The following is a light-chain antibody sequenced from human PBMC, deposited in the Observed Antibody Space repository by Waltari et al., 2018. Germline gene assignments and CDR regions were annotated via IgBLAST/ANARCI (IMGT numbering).Light chain of an antibody. CDR2: NRSDSEK. Sequence: QAVLTQPASLSASPGASASLTCTLRSDLNVGTYKIYWYQQRPGSPPQFLVKNRSDSEKQRGSGVPSLFSGSKDTSADAGILFISGRQSEDVAYYYCMILHNNAVVFGGGTKLTVL. J-gene: IGLJ3*02. V-gene: IGLV5-45*01. CDR3: MILHNNAVV. CDR1: SDLNVGTYK.